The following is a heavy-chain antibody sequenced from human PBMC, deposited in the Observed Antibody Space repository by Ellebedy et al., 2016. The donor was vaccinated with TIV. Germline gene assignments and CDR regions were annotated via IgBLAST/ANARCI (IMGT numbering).Heavy chain of an antibody. CDR1: GFTFSSNW. D-gene: IGHD2-2*02. J-gene: IGHJ4*02. Sequence: PGGSLRLSCAASGFTFSSNWMSWVRQAPGKGLEWVANIKQDGSETYYVDYVKGRFTISRDNAKNSLYLQMNSLRADDTAVYYCARSPYTGYSDLGFDYWGQGSLVTVSS. V-gene: IGHV3-7*01. CDR2: IKQDGSET. CDR3: ARSPYTGYSDLGFDY.